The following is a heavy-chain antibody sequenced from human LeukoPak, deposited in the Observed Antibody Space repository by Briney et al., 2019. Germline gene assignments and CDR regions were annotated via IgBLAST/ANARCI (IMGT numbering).Heavy chain of an antibody. CDR3: AKDREWGGYSYGTGDY. D-gene: IGHD5-18*01. Sequence: PGRSLRLSCAASGFTFSSYGMHWVRQAPGKGLEWVAVISFDASNKYYADSVKGRFTISRDNSKNTLYLQMNSLRAEDTAVYYCAKDREWGGYSYGTGDYWGQGTLVTVSS. CDR1: GFTFSSYG. J-gene: IGHJ4*02. V-gene: IGHV3-30*18. CDR2: ISFDASNK.